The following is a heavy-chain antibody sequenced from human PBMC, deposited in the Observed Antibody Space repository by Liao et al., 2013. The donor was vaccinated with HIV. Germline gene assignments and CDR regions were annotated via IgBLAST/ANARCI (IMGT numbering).Heavy chain of an antibody. Sequence: QVQLQQWGAGLLKPSETLSLTCTVFAESFSGYSWSWVRQPPGKGLQWIGEINHSGRTSNNPSLRSRVSMSIDTSKNLLSLKLTSVTAADTAMYYCARARHIIQLTPLDIWGPGIMVIVSS. CDR3: ARARHIIQLTPLDI. V-gene: IGHV4-34*01. D-gene: IGHD1-1*01. CDR1: AESFSGYS. CDR2: INHSGRT. J-gene: IGHJ3*02.